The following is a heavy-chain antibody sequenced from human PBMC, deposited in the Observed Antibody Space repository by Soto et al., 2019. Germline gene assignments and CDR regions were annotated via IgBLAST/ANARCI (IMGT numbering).Heavy chain of an antibody. CDR3: AKGGRQWLVTSDFNY. CDR1: GFTFSTYS. CDR2: ITTRSSYR. V-gene: IGHV3-21*01. Sequence: GGSLRLSCAASGFTFSTYSMNWVRQAPGKGLERVSDITTRSSYRFYADSVKGRFTISRDSSKNTVSLEMTSLRAEDTAVYYCAKGGRQWLVTSDFNYWGQGALVTVSS. J-gene: IGHJ4*02. D-gene: IGHD6-19*01.